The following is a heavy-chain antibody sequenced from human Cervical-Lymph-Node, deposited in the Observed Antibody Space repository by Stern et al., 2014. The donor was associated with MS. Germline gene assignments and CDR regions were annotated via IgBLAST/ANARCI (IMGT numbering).Heavy chain of an antibody. CDR2: IYPDDGDT. Sequence: EVQLVESGGEVKKPGESLKISCKGSGYYFNNYWIGWVRQMPGKGLEWMGIIYPDDGDTRYSPSFQGQVTISVDKSTTTACLQWSSLKASDSAMYYCARSRDAYKNFDYWGQGTLVTVSS. D-gene: IGHD5-24*01. CDR1: GYYFNNYW. CDR3: ARSRDAYKNFDY. V-gene: IGHV5-51*03. J-gene: IGHJ4*02.